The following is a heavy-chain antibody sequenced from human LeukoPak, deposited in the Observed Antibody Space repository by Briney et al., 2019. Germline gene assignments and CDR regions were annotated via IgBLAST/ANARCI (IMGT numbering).Heavy chain of an antibody. V-gene: IGHV4-34*01. CDR3: ASSAFSSGWYVS. CDR2: INHSGST. Sequence: GSLRLSCAASGFTFSSYGMSWVRQAPGKGLEWIGEINHSGSTNYNPSLKSRVTISVDTSKNQFSLKLSSVTAADTAVYYCASSAFSSGWYVSWGQGTLVTVSS. J-gene: IGHJ5*02. CDR1: GFTFSSYG. D-gene: IGHD6-19*01.